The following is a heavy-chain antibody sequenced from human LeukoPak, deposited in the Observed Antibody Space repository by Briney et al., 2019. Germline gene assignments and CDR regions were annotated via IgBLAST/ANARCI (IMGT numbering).Heavy chain of an antibody. CDR3: ARGLRGYSYGPDY. D-gene: IGHD5-18*01. J-gene: IGHJ4*02. CDR1: GFTFSSYA. Sequence: GGSLRLSCAASGFTFSSYAMHWVRQAPGKGLEWVAVISYDGSNKYYADSVKGRFTISRDNSKNTLYLQMNSLRAEDTAVYYCARGLRGYSYGPDYWGQGTLVTVSS. CDR2: ISYDGSNK. V-gene: IGHV3-30-3*01.